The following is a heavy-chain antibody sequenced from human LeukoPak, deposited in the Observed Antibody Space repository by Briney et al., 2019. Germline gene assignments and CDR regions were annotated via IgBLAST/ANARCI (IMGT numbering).Heavy chain of an antibody. V-gene: IGHV4-61*02. CDR3: AREYPAMIGRDWFDP. J-gene: IGHJ5*02. D-gene: IGHD3-22*01. Sequence: PSQTLSLTCTVSGGSLSSGDYYWSWIRQPAGKGLEWIGRSYTSGSTNYNPSLKSRITISVDTSKNQFSLKLSSVTAADTAVYYCAREYPAMIGRDWFDPWGQGTLVTVSS. CDR2: SYTSGST. CDR1: GGSLSSGDYY.